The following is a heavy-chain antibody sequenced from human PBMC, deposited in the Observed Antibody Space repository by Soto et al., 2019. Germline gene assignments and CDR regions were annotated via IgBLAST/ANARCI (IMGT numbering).Heavy chain of an antibody. CDR3: ARAAPSGYLNF. V-gene: IGHV1-69*02. J-gene: IGHJ4*02. CDR2: IIPILGIA. D-gene: IGHD5-12*01. Sequence: QVQLVQSGAEVKKPGSSVKVSCKASGGTFSSYTISWVRQAPGQGLEWMGRIIPILGIANYAQKFQGRVTITADKSTSTAYMVLSSLRSEDTAVYYCARAAPSGYLNFWGQGTLVTVSS. CDR1: GGTFSSYT.